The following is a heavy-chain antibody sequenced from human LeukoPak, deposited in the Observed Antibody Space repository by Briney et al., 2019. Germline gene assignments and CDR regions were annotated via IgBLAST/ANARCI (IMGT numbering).Heavy chain of an antibody. D-gene: IGHD3-22*01. J-gene: IGHJ3*02. CDR2: INHSGST. Sequence: SETLSLTCAVYGGSFSGYYWSWIRQPPGRGLEWIGEINHSGSTNYNPSLKSRVTISVDTSKNQFSLKLSSVTAADTAVYYCARSGTTYYYDSGSRIWGQGTMVTVSS. CDR1: GGSFSGYY. CDR3: ARSGTTYYYDSGSRI. V-gene: IGHV4-34*01.